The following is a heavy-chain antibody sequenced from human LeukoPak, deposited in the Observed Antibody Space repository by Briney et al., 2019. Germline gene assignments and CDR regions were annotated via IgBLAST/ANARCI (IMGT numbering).Heavy chain of an antibody. V-gene: IGHV3-30*18. J-gene: IGHJ2*01. CDR2: ISYDGSNK. D-gene: IGHD2-15*01. CDR3: AKDPGRPEFDL. Sequence: GGSLRLSCAASGFTFSSYGMHWVRQAPGKGLEWVAVISYDGSNKYYADSVKGRFTISRDNSKNTLYLQMNSLRAEDTAVYYCAKDPGRPEFDLWGRGTLATVSS. CDR1: GFTFSSYG.